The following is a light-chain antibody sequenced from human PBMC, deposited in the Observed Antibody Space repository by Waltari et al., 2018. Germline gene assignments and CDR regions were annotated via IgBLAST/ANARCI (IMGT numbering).Light chain of an antibody. V-gene: IGKV3-20*01. CDR1: QSVSNSF. CDR2: GAS. CDR3: QQYGSSPET. Sequence: EIVLTQSPGTLSLSPGERATLSCRASQSVSNSFLAWYQQKPGQAPRLLIYGASSRATGIPGRFSGSGSGTDFTLIISRLEPEDFTVYYCQQYGSSPETFGQGTKVEIK. J-gene: IGKJ1*01.